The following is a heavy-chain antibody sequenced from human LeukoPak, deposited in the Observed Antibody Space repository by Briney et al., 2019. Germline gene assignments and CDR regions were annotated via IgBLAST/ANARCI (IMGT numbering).Heavy chain of an antibody. CDR1: GYSISSGYY. Sequence: PSETLSLTCTVSGYSISSGYYWGWIRQPPGKGLEWIGSIYHSGSTYYNPSLKSRVTISVDTSKNQFSLKLSSVTAADTAVYYCARGRGSSSLYYFDYWGQGTLVTVSS. CDR2: IYHSGST. V-gene: IGHV4-38-2*02. CDR3: ARGRGSSSLYYFDY. D-gene: IGHD6-6*01. J-gene: IGHJ4*02.